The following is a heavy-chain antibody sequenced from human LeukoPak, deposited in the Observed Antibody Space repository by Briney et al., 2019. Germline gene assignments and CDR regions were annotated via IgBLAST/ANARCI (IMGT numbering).Heavy chain of an antibody. CDR1: GFTFSSYG. D-gene: IGHD5-18*01. CDR3: AKGGDTAMVPLGY. CDR2: IRYDGSNK. J-gene: IGHJ4*02. Sequence: GGSLRLSCAASGFTFSSYGMHWVRQAPGKGLEWVAFIRYDGSNKYYADSVKGRFTISRDNSKNTLYLQMNSLRAEDTAVYYCAKGGDTAMVPLGYWGQGTLVTVSS. V-gene: IGHV3-30*02.